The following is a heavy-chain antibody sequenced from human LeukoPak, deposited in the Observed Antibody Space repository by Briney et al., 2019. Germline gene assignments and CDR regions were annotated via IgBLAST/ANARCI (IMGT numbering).Heavy chain of an antibody. J-gene: IGHJ4*02. Sequence: GGSLRLSCAASGFTFSSYWMHWVRQAPGKGLVWVSCINSDGSSTSYADSVKGRFTISRDNAKNTLCLQMNSLRVEDTAVYYCARALGSGWVYFLGGQGTLVTVSS. D-gene: IGHD3-10*01. CDR1: GFTFSSYW. V-gene: IGHV3-74*01. CDR2: INSDGSST. CDR3: ARALGSGWVYFL.